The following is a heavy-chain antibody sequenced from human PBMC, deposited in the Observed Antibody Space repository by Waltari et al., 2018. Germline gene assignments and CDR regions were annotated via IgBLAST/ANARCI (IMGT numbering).Heavy chain of an antibody. CDR3: AREVPRNGYIGLIYYYMDV. J-gene: IGHJ6*03. Sequence: LQLQESGPGLVKPSETLSLTCTVSVGSLSSSSYFWAWIRQPPGKGLEWIGSIYYSGSTYYNLSLKSRVTISVDRSTNQVSLKLTSVTAADTAVYFCAREVPRNGYIGLIYYYMDVWGKGTTVTVSS. CDR2: IYYSGST. D-gene: IGHD5-12*01. CDR1: VGSLSSSSYF. V-gene: IGHV4-39*01.